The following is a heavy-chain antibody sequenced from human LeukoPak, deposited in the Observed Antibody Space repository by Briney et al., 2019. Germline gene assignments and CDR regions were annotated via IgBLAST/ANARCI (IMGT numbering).Heavy chain of an antibody. V-gene: IGHV1-2*02. CDR2: INPNSGGT. Sequence: ASVKVSCKASGYTFTGYYMHWVRQAPGQGVEWMGWINPNSGGTNYAQKFQGRVTMTRDTSISTAYMELSRLRSDDTAVYYCAITSGWEQLVSVPIDYWGQGTLVTVSS. J-gene: IGHJ4*02. CDR1: GYTFTGYY. D-gene: IGHD6-6*01. CDR3: AITSGWEQLVSVPIDY.